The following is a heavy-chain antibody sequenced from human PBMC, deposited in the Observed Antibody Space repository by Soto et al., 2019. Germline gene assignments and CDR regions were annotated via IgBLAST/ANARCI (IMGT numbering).Heavy chain of an antibody. J-gene: IGHJ5*02. CDR2: INHSGST. CDR1: GGSFSSYY. V-gene: IGHV4-34*01. D-gene: IGHD3-22*01. Sequence: SETLSLTCAVYGGSFSSYYWSWIRQPPGKGLEWIGEINHSGSTNYNPSLKSRVTISVDTSKNQFSLKLSSVTAADTAVYYCARDSEVAGSSGFRHYNWFDPWGQGTLVTVSS. CDR3: ARDSEVAGSSGFRHYNWFDP.